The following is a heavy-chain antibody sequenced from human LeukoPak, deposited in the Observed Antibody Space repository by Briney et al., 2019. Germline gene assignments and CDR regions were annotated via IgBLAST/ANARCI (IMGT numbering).Heavy chain of an antibody. CDR3: ARPRIAALVSGAFDI. CDR1: GYSFTSYW. J-gene: IGHJ3*02. V-gene: IGHV5-51*01. D-gene: IGHD6-6*01. Sequence: KYGESLKISCKGSGYSFTSYWIGWVRQMPGKGLEWMGIIYPGDSDTTYSPSFQGQVTISADKSISTAYLQWSSLRASDTAMYYCARPRIAALVSGAFDIWGQGTMVTVSS. CDR2: IYPGDSDT.